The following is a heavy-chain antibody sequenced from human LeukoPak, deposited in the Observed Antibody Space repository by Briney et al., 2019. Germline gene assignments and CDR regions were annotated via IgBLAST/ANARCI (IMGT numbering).Heavy chain of an antibody. CDR3: ARVGIAAAGTDYYYYGMDV. CDR1: GGTFSSYA. D-gene: IGHD6-13*01. CDR2: IIPILGIA. Sequence: SVKVSCKASGGTFSSYAISWVRQAPGQGLEWMGRIIPILGIANYAQKFQDRVTITADKSTSTAYMELSSLRSEDTAVYYCARVGIAAAGTDYYYYGMDVWGQGTTVTVSS. V-gene: IGHV1-69*04. J-gene: IGHJ6*02.